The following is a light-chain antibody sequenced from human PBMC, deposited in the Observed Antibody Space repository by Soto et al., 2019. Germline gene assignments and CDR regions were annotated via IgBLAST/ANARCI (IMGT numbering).Light chain of an antibody. CDR3: QQYGSSPLT. CDR2: GAS. CDR1: QSVTNSY. V-gene: IGKV3-20*01. Sequence: EIVLTQSPGTLSLSPGERATLSCRASQSVTNSYLAWYQQKPGQAPRVLIYGASSRATGIPDRFSGSGSGTDFTLTISRLEPEDFAVYYCQQYGSSPLTFGQGTKVEIK. J-gene: IGKJ1*01.